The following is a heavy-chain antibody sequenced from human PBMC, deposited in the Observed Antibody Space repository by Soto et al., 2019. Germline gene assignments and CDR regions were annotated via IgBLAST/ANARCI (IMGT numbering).Heavy chain of an antibody. D-gene: IGHD3-16*01. J-gene: IGHJ6*02. CDR1: GFTVSSNY. CDR3: ARESHDLVGDYFGMDV. V-gene: IGHV3-53*01. Sequence: EVQLVESGGGLIQPGGSLRLSCAASGFTVSSNYMNWVRQAPGQGLEWVSIMYSVGSAYYADSVKGRFTISRDNSKNTIYLQMNSLRAEDTAVYYCARESHDLVGDYFGMDVWGQGTTVTVSS. CDR2: MYSVGSA.